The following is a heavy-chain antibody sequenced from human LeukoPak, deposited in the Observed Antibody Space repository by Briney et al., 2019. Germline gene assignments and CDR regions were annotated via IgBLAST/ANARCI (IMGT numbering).Heavy chain of an antibody. J-gene: IGHJ5*01. CDR1: GDSISSYY. V-gene: IGHV4-59*12. Sequence: SETLSLTCTVSGDSISSYYCSWIRQPPGKGLEWIGYIYYSGSTSYNPSLKSRVTISLDTSNNQFSLKLRSVTAADTAVYYCARVGDLRSFNWFDSWGQGTLVTVSS. D-gene: IGHD1-26*01. CDR3: ARVGDLRSFNWFDS. CDR2: IYYSGST.